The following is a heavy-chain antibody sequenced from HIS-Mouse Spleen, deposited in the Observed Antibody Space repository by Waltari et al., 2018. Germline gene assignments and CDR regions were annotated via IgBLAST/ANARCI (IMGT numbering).Heavy chain of an antibody. J-gene: IGHJ3*02. CDR1: GYTFTSYG. CDR2: NRPYNGNT. CDR3: ARGYDFWSGSNAFDI. V-gene: IGHV1-18*01. D-gene: IGHD3-3*01. Sequence: QVQLVQSGAEVKKPGASVKVSCKASGYTFTSYGISWVRQAPGQGLEWMGWNRPYNGNTKHARKRQARVTMTTETATSTAYMELRSLRSDDTAVYYCARGYDFWSGSNAFDIWGQGTMVTVSS.